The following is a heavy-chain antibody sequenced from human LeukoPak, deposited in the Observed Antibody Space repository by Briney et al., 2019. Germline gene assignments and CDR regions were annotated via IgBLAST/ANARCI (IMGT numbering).Heavy chain of an antibody. CDR2: IRYDGSNK. CDR1: GFTFSSYG. D-gene: IGHD3-9*01. Sequence: GGSLRLSCAASGFTFSSYGMHWVRQAPGKGLEWVAFIRYDGSNKYYADSVKGRFTISRDNSKNTLYLQMNSLRAEDTAVYYCAKDNRAVILTGYSTWGSYYYYYYMDVWGKGTTVTVSS. J-gene: IGHJ6*03. CDR3: AKDNRAVILTGYSTWGSYYYYYYMDV. V-gene: IGHV3-30*02.